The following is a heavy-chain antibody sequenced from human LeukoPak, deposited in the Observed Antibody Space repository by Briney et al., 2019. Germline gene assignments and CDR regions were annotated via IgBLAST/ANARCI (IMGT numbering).Heavy chain of an antibody. CDR1: GYTFTGYY. V-gene: IGHV1-2*06. CDR2: INPNSGGT. Sequence: ASVKVSCKASGYTFTGYYMHWVRQAPGQGLEWMGRINPNSGGTNYAQKFQGRVTMTRGTSISTAYMELSRLRSDDTAVYYCAREGVLLWFGGVSGWFDPWGQGTLVTVSS. J-gene: IGHJ5*02. D-gene: IGHD3-10*01. CDR3: AREGVLLWFGGVSGWFDP.